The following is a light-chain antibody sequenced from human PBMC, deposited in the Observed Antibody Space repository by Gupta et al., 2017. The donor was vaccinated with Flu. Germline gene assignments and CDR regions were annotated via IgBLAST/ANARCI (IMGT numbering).Light chain of an antibody. J-gene: IGKJ1*01. V-gene: IGKV1-39*01. CDR2: AAS. Sequence: DIQMTQSPSSLSASVGDRVTITCRASQSVSNYLNWYQHKPGKAPNLLIYAASSLQSGVPSRFSGSGSGTDFTLTISRLQPEDFATYDCQQTDSTPSEFGQGTKVEIK. CDR1: QSVSNY. CDR3: QQTDSTPSE.